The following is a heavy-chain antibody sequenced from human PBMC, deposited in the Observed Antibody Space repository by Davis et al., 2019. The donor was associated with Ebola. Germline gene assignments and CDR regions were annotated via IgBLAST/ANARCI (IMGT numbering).Heavy chain of an antibody. D-gene: IGHD6-13*01. Sequence: SETLSLTCAVYGGSFSGYYWSWIRQPPGKGLEWIGEINHSGSTNYNPSLKSRVTISVDTSKNQFSLKLSSVTAADTAVYYCARESAEGGHNCFDPWGQGTLVTVSS. V-gene: IGHV4-34*01. J-gene: IGHJ5*02. CDR3: ARESAEGGHNCFDP. CDR1: GGSFSGYY. CDR2: INHSGST.